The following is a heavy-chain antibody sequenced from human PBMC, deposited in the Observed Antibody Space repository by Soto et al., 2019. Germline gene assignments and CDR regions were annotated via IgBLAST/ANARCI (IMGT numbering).Heavy chain of an antibody. Sequence: GGSLRLSCEASGFTFGSFQMNWVRQAPGRGLEWISHISGSGDTIYYADSVKGRFTISRDNAKDSLALHMNSLRAEDTGVYFCARAAAYGVGVAGGYFDLWGMGTQATVSS. CDR2: ISGSGDTI. CDR1: GFTFGSFQ. CDR3: ARAAAYGVGVAGGYFDL. J-gene: IGHJ4*02. V-gene: IGHV3-48*03. D-gene: IGHD6-25*01.